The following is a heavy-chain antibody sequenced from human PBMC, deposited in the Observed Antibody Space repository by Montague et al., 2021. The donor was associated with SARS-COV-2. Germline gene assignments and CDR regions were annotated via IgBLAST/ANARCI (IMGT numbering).Heavy chain of an antibody. Sequence: SETLSLTCAVSGASVTSINWWSWVRQPPGRGLEWIAEIHHTGITNFNPSLRSRVTISVDTSKNQFSLKLTSVTAADTAVYFCARESDSYPSGTQYFDLWGRGTLVTVSS. V-gene: IGHV4-4*02. D-gene: IGHD5-18*01. CDR1: GASVTSINW. CDR3: ARESDSYPSGTQYFDL. CDR2: IHHTGIT. J-gene: IGHJ2*01.